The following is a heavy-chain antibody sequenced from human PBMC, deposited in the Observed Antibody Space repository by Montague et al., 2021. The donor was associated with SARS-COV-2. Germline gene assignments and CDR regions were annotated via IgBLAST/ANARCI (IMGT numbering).Heavy chain of an antibody. V-gene: IGHV4-34*01. CDR2: ISHSGST. D-gene: IGHD3-10*01. Sequence: SETLSLTCAVYGGSFSGYCWGWIRQPPGKGLEWIGEISHSGSTNYNPSLKSRVTISVDTSKNQFSLKLSSVTAADTAVYYCARVRYYGSGTSLGMDVWGQGTTVTVSS. J-gene: IGHJ6*02. CDR3: ARVRYYGSGTSLGMDV. CDR1: GGSFSGYC.